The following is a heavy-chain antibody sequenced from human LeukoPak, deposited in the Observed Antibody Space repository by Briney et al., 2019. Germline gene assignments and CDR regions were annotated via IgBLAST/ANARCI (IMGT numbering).Heavy chain of an antibody. CDR2: ISTTGTTI. CDR3: ARVWQDYSGVDY. V-gene: IGHV3-48*02. CDR1: GLTFSNYW. Sequence: QTGGSLRLSCAASGLTFSNYWMDWVRQAPGKGLEWISYISTTGTTIHYADSVKGRFAISRDNAKSSLYLQMNSLRDEDTAVYYCARVWQDYSGVDYWGQGTLVTVSS. D-gene: IGHD2-21*01. J-gene: IGHJ4*02.